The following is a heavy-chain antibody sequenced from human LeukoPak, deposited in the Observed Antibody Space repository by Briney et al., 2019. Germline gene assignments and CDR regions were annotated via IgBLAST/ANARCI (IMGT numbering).Heavy chain of an antibody. J-gene: IGHJ6*03. CDR3: ARDTPNYYYYMDV. Sequence: PSQTLSLTCTVSGGSISSGSYYWSWIRQPAGKGREWIGRIYTSGSTNYNPSLKSRVTISVDTSKNQFSLKLSSVTAADTAVYYCARDTPNYYYYMDVWGKGTTVTVSS. CDR2: IYTSGST. CDR1: GGSISSGSYY. V-gene: IGHV4-61*02.